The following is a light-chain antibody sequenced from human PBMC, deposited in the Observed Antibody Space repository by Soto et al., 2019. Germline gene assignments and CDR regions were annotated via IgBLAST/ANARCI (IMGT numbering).Light chain of an antibody. Sequence: IPMTHSPSSLSASLLYRFTNIFRASQGISNSLAWYQQKPGKVPKLLIYAASTLQSGVPSRFSGSGSGTDFTLTISSLQPEDVASYYCQKYNSGPRTFGPGTKVDIK. CDR2: AAS. CDR1: QGISNS. CDR3: QKYNSGPRT. J-gene: IGKJ3*01. V-gene: IGKV1-27*01.